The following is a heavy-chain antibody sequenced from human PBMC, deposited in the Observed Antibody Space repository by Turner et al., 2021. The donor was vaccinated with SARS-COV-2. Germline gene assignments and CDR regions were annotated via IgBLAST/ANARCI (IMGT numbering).Heavy chain of an antibody. CDR2: IYYSGST. D-gene: IGHD3-16*01. Sequence: QLQLQESGPGLVKPSETLSLTCTVSGGSISSSSYYWGWIRQPPGKGLEWIGSIYYSGSTYYNPSLKSRVTISVDTSKNQFSLKLSSVTAADTAVYYCARDPNNNRCGGVTGYSDYWGHGTLVTVSS. V-gene: IGHV4-39*02. CDR3: ARDPNNNRCGGVTGYSDY. CDR1: GGSISSSSYY. J-gene: IGHJ4*01.